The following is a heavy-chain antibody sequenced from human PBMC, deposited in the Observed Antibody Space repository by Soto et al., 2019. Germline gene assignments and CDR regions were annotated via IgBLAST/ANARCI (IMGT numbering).Heavy chain of an antibody. D-gene: IGHD3-22*01. Sequence: SGPTLVNPTQTLTLTCTFSGFSLTTNGMCLSWIRQPPGKALEWLALIDWDDNTYYSTSLNNRLTLSKDTSKNQVVLLVRHMGPVDTATYYCARIPCGNYYTENFFDPWGQGIPVTVLL. CDR1: GFSLTTNGMC. V-gene: IGHV2-70*01. J-gene: IGHJ5*02. CDR2: IDWDDNT. CDR3: ARIPCGNYYTENFFDP.